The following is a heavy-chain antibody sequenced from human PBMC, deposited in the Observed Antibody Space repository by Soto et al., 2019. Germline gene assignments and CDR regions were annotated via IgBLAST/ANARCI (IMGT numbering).Heavy chain of an antibody. J-gene: IGHJ4*02. D-gene: IGHD3-10*01. Sequence: ETLSLTCAVSGYSISSGYYWGWIRQPPGKGLEWIGSIYHSGSTYYNPSLKSRVTISVDTSKNQFSLKLSSVTAADTAVYYCARVGVSMVRGVIPPFFDYWGQGTLVTVSS. V-gene: IGHV4-38-2*01. CDR1: GYSISSGYY. CDR3: ARVGVSMVRGVIPPFFDY. CDR2: IYHSGST.